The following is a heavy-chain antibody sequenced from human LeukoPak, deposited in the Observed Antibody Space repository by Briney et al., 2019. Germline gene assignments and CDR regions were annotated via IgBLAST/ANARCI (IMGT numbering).Heavy chain of an antibody. CDR2: ISGSGANT. CDR3: AKEAGDWPHNWFDP. J-gene: IGHJ5*02. Sequence: GGSLRLSCAASGFTFSAYAMSWVRQAPGKGLEWVSAISGSGANTYYADSVKGRFTISRDNSKNMLYLQMNSLRAEDTAFYYCAKEAGDWPHNWFDPWGQGTLVTVSS. CDR1: GFTFSAYA. D-gene: IGHD2-21*02. V-gene: IGHV3-23*01.